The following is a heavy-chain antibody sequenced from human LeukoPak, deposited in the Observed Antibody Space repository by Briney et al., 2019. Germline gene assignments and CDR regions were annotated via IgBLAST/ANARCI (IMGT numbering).Heavy chain of an antibody. CDR3: AKDSVRGRPLNWFDP. Sequence: PGGSLRLSCAASGFIFSSYWMAWVRQAPGKGLEWVANIKEDGSEKNYVDSVKGRFTISRDNAKNSLYLQMNSLRAEDTAVYYCAKDSVRGRPLNWFDPWGQGTLATVSS. CDR1: GFIFSSYW. V-gene: IGHV3-7*03. J-gene: IGHJ5*02. CDR2: IKEDGSEK. D-gene: IGHD3-10*01.